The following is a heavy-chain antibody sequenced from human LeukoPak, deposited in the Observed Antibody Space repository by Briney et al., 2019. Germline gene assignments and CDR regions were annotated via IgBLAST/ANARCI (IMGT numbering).Heavy chain of an antibody. CDR3: ARGSTGYDRDAFDI. D-gene: IGHD5-12*01. V-gene: IGHV3-53*01. CDR2: IYSDGST. J-gene: IGHJ3*02. CDR1: GLTVSSYY. Sequence: RAGGSLRLSCAASGLTVSSYYMNWVRQAPGRGLEWVSVIYSDGSTYYADSVKGRFTISRDNSKNTLYLQMNSLRAEDMAVYYCARGSTGYDRDAFDIWGQGTMVTVSS.